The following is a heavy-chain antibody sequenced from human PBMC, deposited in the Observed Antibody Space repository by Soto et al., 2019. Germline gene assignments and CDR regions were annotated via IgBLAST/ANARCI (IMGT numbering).Heavy chain of an antibody. D-gene: IGHD3-16*01. V-gene: IGHV3-48*02. J-gene: IGHJ5*02. CDR1: GFTFSSYS. CDR2: IGSSSGTI. CDR3: AREEYVGFNCFAP. Sequence: EVQLVESGGGLVQPGGSLRPSCAASGFTFSSYSMNWVRQAPGKGLEWVSFIGSSSGTIFYADSVKGRFTISRDNAKNSLYLQMNSLRDEDTAVYYCAREEYVGFNCFAPWGQGTLVTVSS.